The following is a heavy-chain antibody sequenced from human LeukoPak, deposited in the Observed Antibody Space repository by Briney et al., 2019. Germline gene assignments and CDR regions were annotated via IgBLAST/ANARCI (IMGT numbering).Heavy chain of an antibody. V-gene: IGHV3-7*01. CDR1: GFTVSSNS. CDR3: ARDKEKGGSGSKFDY. D-gene: IGHD3-10*01. J-gene: IGHJ4*02. Sequence: PGGSLRLSCTVSGFTVSSNSMSWVRQAPGKGLEWVANIEQDGSEKNYLDSVKGRFTISRDNAKNSLYLQMNSLRAEDTAVYYCARDKEKGGSGSKFDYWGQGTLVTVSS. CDR2: IEQDGSEK.